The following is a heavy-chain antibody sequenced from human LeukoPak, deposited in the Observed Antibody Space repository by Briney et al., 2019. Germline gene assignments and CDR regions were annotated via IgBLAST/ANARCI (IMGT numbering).Heavy chain of an antibody. Sequence: PSETLSLTCAVSGGSISSSNWWSWVRQPPGKGLEWIGYIYYSGSTNYNPSLKSRVTISVDTSKNQFSLKLSSVTAADTAVYYCARAARDTMIVVDWGQGTLVTVSS. D-gene: IGHD3-22*01. CDR1: GGSISSSNW. V-gene: IGHV4-4*02. CDR3: ARAARDTMIVVD. J-gene: IGHJ4*02. CDR2: IYYSGST.